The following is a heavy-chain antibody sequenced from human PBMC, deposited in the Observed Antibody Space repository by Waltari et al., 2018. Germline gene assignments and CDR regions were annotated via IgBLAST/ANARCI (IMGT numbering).Heavy chain of an antibody. CDR2: IYYSGST. J-gene: IGHJ6*03. CDR3: ARVRIVVVPAAIIYYYYYMDV. V-gene: IGHV4-59*01. Sequence: QVQLQESGPGLVKPSETLSLTCTVSGGSISSYYWSWIRQPPGKGLEWIGYIYYSGSTNYNPSLKSRVTISVDTSKNQFSLKLSSVTAADTAVYYCARVRIVVVPAAIIYYYYYMDVWGKGTTVTISS. CDR1: GGSISSYY. D-gene: IGHD2-2*01.